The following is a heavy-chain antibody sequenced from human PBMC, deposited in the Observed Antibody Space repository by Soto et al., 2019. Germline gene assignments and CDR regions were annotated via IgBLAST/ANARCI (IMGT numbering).Heavy chain of an antibody. CDR3: ARQYVGVAATSRGYYYYGMDV. CDR1: GYSFTSYW. CDR2: IYPGDSDT. Sequence: GESLKISCKGSGYSFTSYWIGWVRQMPGKGLEWMGIIYPGDSDTRYSPSFQGQVTISADKSISTAYLQWSSLKASDTAMYYCARQYVGVAATSRGYYYYGMDVWGQGXTVTVSS. D-gene: IGHD2-15*01. V-gene: IGHV5-51*01. J-gene: IGHJ6*02.